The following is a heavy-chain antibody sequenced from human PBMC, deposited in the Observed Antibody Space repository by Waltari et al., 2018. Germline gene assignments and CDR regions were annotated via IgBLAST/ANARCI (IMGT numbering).Heavy chain of an antibody. CDR1: GFSLSSHW. J-gene: IGHJ3*02. D-gene: IGHD5-18*01. CDR3: TRRQYTGGIDGFDI. Sequence: EVQLVESGGGLVKPGGSLRLSCVASGFSLSSHWMHWVRQVPGQGLLWVSRINSGGTSKSYAYSVEGRFSITRANAKSTVYLQMNNLRVEDTGVYYCTRRQYTGGIDGFDIWGQGTMVSVSS. V-gene: IGHV3-74*02. CDR2: INSGGTSK.